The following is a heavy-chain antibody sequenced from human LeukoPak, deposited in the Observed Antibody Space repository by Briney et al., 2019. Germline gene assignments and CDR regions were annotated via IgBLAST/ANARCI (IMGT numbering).Heavy chain of an antibody. CDR1: GGSISSYY. Sequence: ASETLSLTCTVSGGSISSYYWSWIRQPAGKGLEWIGRIYTSGSTNYNPSLKSRVTMSVDTSKNQFSLKLSSVTAADTAVYYCARSAFGSGSYYLDYWGQGTLVTVSS. D-gene: IGHD3-10*01. CDR3: ARSAFGSGSYYLDY. J-gene: IGHJ4*02. CDR2: IYTSGST. V-gene: IGHV4-4*07.